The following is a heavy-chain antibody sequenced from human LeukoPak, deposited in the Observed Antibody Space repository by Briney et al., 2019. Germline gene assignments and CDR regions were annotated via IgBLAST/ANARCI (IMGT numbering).Heavy chain of an antibody. J-gene: IGHJ4*02. CDR3: ARDWPYYDSPGVLNNDY. Sequence: GRSLRLSCAASGFTFSSYGMHWVRQTPGEGLEWVAVIWSDGSNKYYADSVKGRFTISRDNSKNTLYLQMNSLRAEDTAVYYCARDWPYYDSPGVLNNDYWGQGTLVTVSS. CDR1: GFTFSSYG. V-gene: IGHV3-33*01. D-gene: IGHD3-22*01. CDR2: IWSDGSNK.